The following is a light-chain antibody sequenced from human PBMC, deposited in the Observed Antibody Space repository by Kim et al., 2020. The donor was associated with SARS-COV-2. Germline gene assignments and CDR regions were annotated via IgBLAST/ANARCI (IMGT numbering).Light chain of an antibody. CDR2: GAS. Sequence: EIVLTQSPGTLSLSPGERATLSCRTSQSVSSSYLAWYHQKPGQAPRLLIYGASSRATGIPDRFSGSGSGTNFTLTISILEPEDFAVYFCQRYGSSFGQGTKLEI. V-gene: IGKV3-20*01. CDR1: QSVSSSY. CDR3: QRYGSS. J-gene: IGKJ2*01.